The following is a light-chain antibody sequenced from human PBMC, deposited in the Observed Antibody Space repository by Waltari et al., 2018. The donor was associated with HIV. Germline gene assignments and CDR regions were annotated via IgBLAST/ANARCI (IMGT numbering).Light chain of an antibody. J-gene: IGLJ3*02. CDR1: RSNIGNNF. CDR3: ASRDDNLSHWV. V-gene: IGLV1-47*01. Sequence: QSVLTQPHSMSRPPGQRVFISCSGRRSNIGNNFVSWFQEVSGRAPQLFIYKTDQRPSGVPDRFSAAKSGSSASLAITGLQSDDEAVYFCASRDDNLSHWVFGGGTKLTV. CDR2: KTD.